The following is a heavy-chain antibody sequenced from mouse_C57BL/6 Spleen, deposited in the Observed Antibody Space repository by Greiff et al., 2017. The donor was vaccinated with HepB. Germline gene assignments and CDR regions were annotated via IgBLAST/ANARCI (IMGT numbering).Heavy chain of an antibody. V-gene: IGHV5-6*01. CDR3: ASFITTVVNWYFDV. CDR2: ISSGGSYT. CDR1: GFTFSSYG. D-gene: IGHD1-1*01. Sequence: EVKLMESGGDLVKPGGSLKLSCAASGFTFSSYGMSWVRQTPDKRLEWVATISSGGSYTYYPDSVKGRFTISRDNAKNTLYLQMSSLKSEDTAMYYCASFITTVVNWYFDVWGTGTTVTVSS. J-gene: IGHJ1*03.